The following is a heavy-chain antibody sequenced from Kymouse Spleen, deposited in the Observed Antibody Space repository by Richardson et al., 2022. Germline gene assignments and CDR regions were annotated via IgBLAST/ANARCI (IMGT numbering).Heavy chain of an antibody. CDR3: ARVVWNYAFDI. CDR2: INHSGST. D-gene: IGHD1-7*01. Sequence: QVQLQQWGAGLLKPSETLSLTCAVYGGSFSGYYWSWIRQPPGKGLEWIGEINHSGSTNYNPSLKSRVTISVDTSKNQFSLKLSSVTAADTAVYYCARVVWNYAFDIWGQGTMVTVSS. V-gene: IGHV4-34*01. J-gene: IGHJ3*02. CDR1: GGSFSGYY.